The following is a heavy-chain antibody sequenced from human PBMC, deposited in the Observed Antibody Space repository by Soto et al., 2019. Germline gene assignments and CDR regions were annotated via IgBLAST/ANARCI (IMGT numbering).Heavy chain of an antibody. CDR1: GGTFSSYT. J-gene: IGHJ4*02. CDR2: IIPILDTV. CDR3: ARVRNGYYFDY. D-gene: IGHD3-16*01. Sequence: GASVKVSCKASGGTFSSYTIGWVRQAPGQGLEWMGRIIPILDTVNYAQKFQGRVTITADKSTSIAYMELSSLRSEDTAVYYCARVRNGYYFDYWGQGTLVTVSS. V-gene: IGHV1-69*08.